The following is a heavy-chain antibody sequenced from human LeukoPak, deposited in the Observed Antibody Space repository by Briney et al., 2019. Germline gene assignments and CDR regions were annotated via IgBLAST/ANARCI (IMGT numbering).Heavy chain of an antibody. V-gene: IGHV3-23*01. D-gene: IGHD4-4*01. CDR3: AKAERHDYSNYYDDY. J-gene: IGHJ4*02. CDR1: GFTFSSYT. CDR2: ISGSGGST. Sequence: GGSLRLSCAASGFTFSSYTMSWVRQAPGKGLEWVSAISGSGGSTYYADSVKGRFTISRDNSKNTLYLQMNSLRAEDTAVYYCAKAERHDYSNYYDDYWGQGTLVTVSS.